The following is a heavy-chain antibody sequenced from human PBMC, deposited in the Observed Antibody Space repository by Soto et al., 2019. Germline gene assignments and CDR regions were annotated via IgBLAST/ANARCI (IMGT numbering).Heavy chain of an antibody. CDR1: GFTLSSSA. J-gene: IGHJ1*01. Sequence: QRQLMQSGPEVKKPWTSVRVSCKASGFTLSSSAVEWVRQARGQRLEWIGWIGAGSGNTHYEQKFQERVTITRDMATSTAYLKLVSLLSEDTAGYYCAADPYYYESINYNSVVHWGHGTLFTVSS. CDR2: IGAGSGNT. CDR3: AADPYYYESINYNSVVH. D-gene: IGHD3-22*01. V-gene: IGHV1-58*01.